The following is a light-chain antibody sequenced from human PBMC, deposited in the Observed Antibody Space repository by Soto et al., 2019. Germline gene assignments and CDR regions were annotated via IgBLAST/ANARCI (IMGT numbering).Light chain of an antibody. V-gene: IGKV3-11*01. J-gene: IGKJ5*01. CDR1: QSVSSY. CDR3: QQRHNWIS. Sequence: EKVLKHSPSALSLYPGERATLSCRASQSVSSYLAWYQQKPGQAPRLLIYDASNRATGIPARFSGSGSGTDFTLTFSSLEPEDFAVYYCQQRHNWISSGHGTRLEIK. CDR2: DAS.